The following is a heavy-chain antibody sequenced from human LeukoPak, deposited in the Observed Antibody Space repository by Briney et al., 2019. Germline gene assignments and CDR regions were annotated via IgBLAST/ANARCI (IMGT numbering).Heavy chain of an antibody. V-gene: IGHV1-2*02. CDR1: GYTFTGYY. D-gene: IGHD3-9*01. CDR3: ASVDNILTGYFGY. J-gene: IGHJ4*02. CDR2: INPNSGGT. Sequence: ASVKVSCKASGYTFTGYYMHWVRQAPGQGLEWMGWINPNSGGTNYAQKFQGRVTMTRDTSISTAYMELSRLRSEDTAIYYCASVDNILTGYFGYWGQGTLVTVSS.